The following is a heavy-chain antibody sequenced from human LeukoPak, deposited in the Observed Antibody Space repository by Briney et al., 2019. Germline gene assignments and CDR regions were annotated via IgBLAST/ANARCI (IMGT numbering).Heavy chain of an antibody. CDR1: GYTFTSYG. D-gene: IGHD1-26*01. J-gene: IGHJ3*02. V-gene: IGHV1-18*01. CDR2: ISAYNGNT. CDR3: ARNHIVGAAHDAFDI. Sequence: ASVKVSCKASGYTFTSYGISWVRQAPGQGLEWMGWISAYNGNTNYAQELQGRVTMTTDTSTSTAYMELRSLRSDDTAVYYCARNHIVGAAHDAFDIWGQGTMVTVSS.